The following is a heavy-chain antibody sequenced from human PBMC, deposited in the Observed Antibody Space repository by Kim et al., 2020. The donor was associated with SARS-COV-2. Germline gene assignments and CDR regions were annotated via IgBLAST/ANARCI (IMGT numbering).Heavy chain of an antibody. CDR3: AKNIGITMIGVVTGWFYP. CDR1: GGSISSGGYY. V-gene: IGHV4-31*03. J-gene: IGHJ5*02. CDR2: IYYSGST. D-gene: IGHD3-22*01. Sequence: SETLSLTCTVSGGSISSGGYYWSWIRQHPGKGLEWVGYIYYSGSTYYNPSLKRRVTISVDTSKNQFSLKLSSVTAAGTAVYYCAKNIGITMIGVVTGWFYPGGRRTLVTVSS.